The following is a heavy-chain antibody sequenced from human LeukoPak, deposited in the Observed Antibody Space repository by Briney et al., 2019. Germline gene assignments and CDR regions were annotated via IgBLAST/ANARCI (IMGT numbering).Heavy chain of an antibody. CDR2: IWYDGSNK. CDR3: ARDKPPPYYYDSSGIFDY. CDR1: GFTLSIHA. V-gene: IGHV3-33*08. D-gene: IGHD3-22*01. J-gene: IGHJ4*02. Sequence: GGSLRLSCAASGFTLSIHAMSGVRQAPGKGLEGVADIWYDGSNKYYADSVKGRFTISRDNSKNTLYLEMNSLRAEDTAVYYCARDKPPPYYYDSSGIFDYWGQGTLVTVSS.